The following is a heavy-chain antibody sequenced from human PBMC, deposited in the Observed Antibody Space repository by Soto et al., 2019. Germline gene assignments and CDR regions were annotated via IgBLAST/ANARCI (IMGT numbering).Heavy chain of an antibody. J-gene: IGHJ4*02. CDR3: ARGRQMEQLVDY. CDR2: IIPIFGTA. Sequence: SVKVSCKASGGTFSRYAISWVRQAPGQGLEWMGGIIPIFGTANYAQKCQGRVTITADESTSTAYMELSSLRSEDTAVYYCARGRQMEQLVDYWGQGTLVTVSS. CDR1: GGTFSRYA. D-gene: IGHD6-6*01. V-gene: IGHV1-69*13.